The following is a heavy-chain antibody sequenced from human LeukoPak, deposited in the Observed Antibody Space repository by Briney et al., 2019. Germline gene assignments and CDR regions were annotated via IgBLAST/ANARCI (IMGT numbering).Heavy chain of an antibody. Sequence: ASVKVSFKASGYTFTVYYMHWVRQAPGQGLEWMGWINPNSGGTNYAQKFQGRVTMTRDTSVSTAYMELSRLRSDDTAVYYCARVVRPYNWFDPWGQGTLVTVSS. D-gene: IGHD6-6*01. CDR1: GYTFTVYY. J-gene: IGHJ5*02. CDR2: INPNSGGT. CDR3: ARVVRPYNWFDP. V-gene: IGHV1-2*02.